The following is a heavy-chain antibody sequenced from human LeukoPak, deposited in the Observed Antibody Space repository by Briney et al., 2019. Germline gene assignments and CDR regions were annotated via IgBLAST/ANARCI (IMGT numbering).Heavy chain of an antibody. Sequence: ASVKVSCKASGGTFSSYAISWVRQAPGQGLEWMGGIIPIFGTANYAQKFQGRVTITADEPTSTAYMELSSLRSEDTAVYYCARAPGALFYGSGSYYFDYWGQGTLVTVSS. J-gene: IGHJ4*02. CDR1: GGTFSSYA. CDR2: IIPIFGTA. D-gene: IGHD3-10*01. V-gene: IGHV1-69*13. CDR3: ARAPGALFYGSGSYYFDY.